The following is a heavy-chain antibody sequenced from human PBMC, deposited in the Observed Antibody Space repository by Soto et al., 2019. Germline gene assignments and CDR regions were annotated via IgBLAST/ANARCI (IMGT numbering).Heavy chain of an antibody. V-gene: IGHV3-74*03. J-gene: IGHJ6*02. D-gene: IGHD6-13*01. CDR3: ARGGLQHALDV. Sequence: EVQLVESGGGLVQPGWSLRLSCAASGFTFSNYRMYWVRQAPGKGLVWVSRVNNDGTDTTHADSVKGRFTISRDNAENTLYLQMNSLRAEDTAVYYCARGGLQHALDVWGQGSTVTVSS. CDR1: GFTFSNYR. CDR2: VNNDGTDT.